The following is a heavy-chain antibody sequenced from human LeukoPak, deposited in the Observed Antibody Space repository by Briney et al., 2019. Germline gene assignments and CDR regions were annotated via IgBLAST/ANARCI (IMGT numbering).Heavy chain of an antibody. CDR1: GGSISSSSYS. V-gene: IGHV4-39*01. CDR3: ASCHYDSSGYPLWLFDY. CDR2: IYYSGST. D-gene: IGHD3-22*01. Sequence: NPSETLSLTCTVSGGSISSSSYSWGWIRQPPGKGLEWIGSIYYSGSTYYNPSLKSRVTISVDTSKNQFSLKLSSVTAADTAVYYCASCHYDSSGYPLWLFDYWGQGTLVTVSS. J-gene: IGHJ4*02.